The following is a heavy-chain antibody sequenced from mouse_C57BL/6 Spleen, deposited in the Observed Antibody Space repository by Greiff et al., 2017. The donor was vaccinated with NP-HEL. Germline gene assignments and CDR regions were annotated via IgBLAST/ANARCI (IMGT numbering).Heavy chain of an antibody. CDR2: ISDGGSYT. Sequence: EVKVVESGGGLVKPGGSLKLSCAASGFTFSSYAMSWVRQTPEKRLEWVATISDGGSYTYYPDNVKGRFTISRDNAKNNLYLQMSHLKSEDTAMYYCARENYYGSSDYWGQGTTLTVSS. D-gene: IGHD1-1*01. CDR3: ARENYYGSSDY. J-gene: IGHJ2*01. CDR1: GFTFSSYA. V-gene: IGHV5-4*01.